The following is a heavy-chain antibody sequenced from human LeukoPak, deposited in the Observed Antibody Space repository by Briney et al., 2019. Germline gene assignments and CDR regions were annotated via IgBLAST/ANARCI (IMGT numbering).Heavy chain of an antibody. Sequence: GGSLRLSCAASGFTFSSYAMHWVRQAPGNGLEWVAVISYDGSNKYYADSVKGRFTISRDNSKNTLYLQMNSLRAEDTAVYYCARDRGDYADAFDIWGQGTMVTVSS. V-gene: IGHV3-30-3*01. CDR2: ISYDGSNK. CDR3: ARDRGDYADAFDI. J-gene: IGHJ3*02. CDR1: GFTFSSYA. D-gene: IGHD4-17*01.